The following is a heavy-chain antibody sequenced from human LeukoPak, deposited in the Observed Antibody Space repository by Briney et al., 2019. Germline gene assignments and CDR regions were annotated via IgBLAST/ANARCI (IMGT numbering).Heavy chain of an antibody. D-gene: IGHD1-14*01. Sequence: GGSLRLSCAASGFTFSTYAMSWVRQAPGEGLQWVSGISNSGDSTYYLDSVKGRFTISRDNSKNTLHLQMSSLRAEDAALYYCVKDRCDRATCPEVWGQGTLVTVSS. CDR2: ISNSGDST. J-gene: IGHJ4*02. V-gene: IGHV3-23*01. CDR1: GFTFSTYA. CDR3: VKDRCDRATCPEV.